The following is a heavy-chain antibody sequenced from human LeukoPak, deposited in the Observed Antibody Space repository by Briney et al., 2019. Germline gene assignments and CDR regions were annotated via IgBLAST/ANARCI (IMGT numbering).Heavy chain of an antibody. J-gene: IGHJ4*02. Sequence: GGSLRVSCAASGFSFSSYAMTWARQAPVKGLEWVSAISGDGTRTYYADSVKGRFTISRDNSKNTLYLEMSSLRVEDTAIYYCAEWPEGAMDYFDYWGQGTLVTVSS. V-gene: IGHV3-23*01. CDR3: AEWPEGAMDYFDY. CDR1: GFSFSSYA. D-gene: IGHD3-16*01. CDR2: ISGDGTRT.